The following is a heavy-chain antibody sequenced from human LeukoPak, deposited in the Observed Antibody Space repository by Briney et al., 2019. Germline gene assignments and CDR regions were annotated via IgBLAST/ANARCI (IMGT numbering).Heavy chain of an antibody. D-gene: IGHD3-3*01. Sequence: SETLSLTCAVYGGSFSGYYWSWIRQHPGKGLEWIGYIYYSGSTYYNPSLKSRVTISVDTSKNQFSLKLSSVTAADTAVYYCVRVTYYDFWSGRGYYFDYWGQGTLVTVSS. CDR2: IYYSGST. CDR3: VRVTYYDFWSGRGYYFDY. J-gene: IGHJ4*02. CDR1: GGSFSGYY. V-gene: IGHV4-31*11.